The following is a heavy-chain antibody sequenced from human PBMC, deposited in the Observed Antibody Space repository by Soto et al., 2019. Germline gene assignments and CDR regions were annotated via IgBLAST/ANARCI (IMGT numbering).Heavy chain of an antibody. V-gene: IGHV4-34*01. CDR2: INHSGGT. D-gene: IGHD3-22*01. CDR1: GGSFSAYY. CDR3: AKDPAAGSYYYDGSGYFDY. Sequence: PSETLSLTCAVYGGSFSAYYWSWIRQPPGKGLEWIGEINHSGGTSYNPSLKSRVTISLDTSKSQFSLKLTYVTAADRAVYYCAKDPAAGSYYYDGSGYFDYWGQGTLVTVSS. J-gene: IGHJ4*02.